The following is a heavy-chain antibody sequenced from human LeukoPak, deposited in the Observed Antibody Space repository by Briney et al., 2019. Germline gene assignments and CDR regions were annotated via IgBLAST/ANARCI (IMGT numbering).Heavy chain of an antibody. CDR3: AREVAPLYFHYSMDV. Sequence: GWSLILSGAASGFTFSSYGMHWVRQAPGKGLEWEAVTWYDGRNIYYAASVKGRFTISRDDSKTTVYLLMNSLRAEDTAVYYCAREVAPLYFHYSMDVWGEGTTVTVSS. V-gene: IGHV3-33*01. CDR1: GFTFSSYG. CDR2: TWYDGRNI. J-gene: IGHJ6*01. D-gene: IGHD2-21*01.